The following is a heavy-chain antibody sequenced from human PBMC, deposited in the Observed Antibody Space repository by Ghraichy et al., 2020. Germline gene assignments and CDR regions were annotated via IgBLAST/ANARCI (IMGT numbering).Heavy chain of an antibody. V-gene: IGHV3-74*01. D-gene: IGHD6-19*01. CDR2: INSDGSST. Sequence: GGSLRLSCAASGFTFSSYWMHWVRQAPGKGLVWVSRINSDGSSTSYADSVKGRFTISRDNAMNTLYLQMNSLRAEDTAVYYCARVPTSGYSSGWSSYYYYGMDVWGQRATVTVSS. CDR3: ARVPTSGYSSGWSSYYYYGMDV. J-gene: IGHJ6*02. CDR1: GFTFSSYW.